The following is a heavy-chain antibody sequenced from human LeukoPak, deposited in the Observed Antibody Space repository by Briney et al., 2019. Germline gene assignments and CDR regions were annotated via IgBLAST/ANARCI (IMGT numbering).Heavy chain of an antibody. Sequence: GGSLRLSCAASGFTFSSYAMNWVRQAPGNGLEWVSTIINNGGSTYYADSVKGRFTISRDNSKNTLYLQMNSLRVGDTAVYYCAKDIHGDYGGLDYWGQGTVVIVSS. CDR3: AKDIHGDYGGLDY. J-gene: IGHJ4*02. CDR1: GFTFSSYA. V-gene: IGHV3-23*01. CDR2: IINNGGST. D-gene: IGHD4-17*01.